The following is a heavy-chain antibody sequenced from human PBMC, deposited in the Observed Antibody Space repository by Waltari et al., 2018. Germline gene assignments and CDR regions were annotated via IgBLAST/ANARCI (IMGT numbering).Heavy chain of an antibody. CDR3: ARSDCSGDSCYSGLDY. V-gene: IGHV4-59*11. CDR2: IYYSGST. CDR1: GGSISSHY. Sequence: QVQLQESGPGLVKPSETLSLTCTVSGGSISSHYWSWIRQPPGKGLEWIGYIYYSGSTNYNPSLKSRVTISVDTSKNQFSLKLSSVTAADTAVYYCARSDCSGDSCYSGLDYWGQGTLVIVSS. D-gene: IGHD2-15*01. J-gene: IGHJ4*02.